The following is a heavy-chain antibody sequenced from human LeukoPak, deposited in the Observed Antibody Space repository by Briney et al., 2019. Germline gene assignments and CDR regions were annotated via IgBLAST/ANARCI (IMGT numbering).Heavy chain of an antibody. D-gene: IGHD3-22*01. CDR2: IYYSGST. V-gene: IGHV4-59*01. J-gene: IGHJ4*02. CDR3: ARAHSSGRTFDY. Sequence: SETLSLTCAVYGGSFSGYYWSWIRQPPGKGLEWIGYIYYSGSTNYNPSLKSRVTISVDTSKNQFSLKLSSVTAADTAVYYCARAHSSGRTFDYWGQGTLVTVSS. CDR1: GGSFSGYY.